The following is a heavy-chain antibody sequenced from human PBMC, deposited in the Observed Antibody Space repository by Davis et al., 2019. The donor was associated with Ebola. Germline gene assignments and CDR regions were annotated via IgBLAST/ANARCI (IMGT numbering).Heavy chain of an antibody. CDR2: ISAYNGNT. V-gene: IGHV1-18*01. Sequence: ASVKVSCKASGYTFTSYGISWVRQAPGQGLEWMGWISAYNGNTNYAQKFQGRVTLTEDTSTDTAYMELSSLRSEDTAVYYCAHLPLAAAAYWGQGTLVTVSS. CDR3: AHLPLAAAAY. CDR1: GYTFTSYG. J-gene: IGHJ4*02. D-gene: IGHD6-13*01.